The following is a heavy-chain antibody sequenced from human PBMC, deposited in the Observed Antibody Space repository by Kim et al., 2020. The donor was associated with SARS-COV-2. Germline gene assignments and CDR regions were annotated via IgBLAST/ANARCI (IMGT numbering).Heavy chain of an antibody. D-gene: IGHD3-10*01. J-gene: IGHJ3*02. CDR3: AKAPGVWGAFDI. Sequence: GGSLRLSCAASGFTFSSYAMSWVRQAPGKGLEWVSVIYSGGSSTYYADSVKGRFTISRDNSKNTLYLQMNSLRAEDTAVYYCAKAPGVWGAFDIWGQGT. CDR2: IYSGGSST. V-gene: IGHV3-23*03. CDR1: GFTFSSYA.